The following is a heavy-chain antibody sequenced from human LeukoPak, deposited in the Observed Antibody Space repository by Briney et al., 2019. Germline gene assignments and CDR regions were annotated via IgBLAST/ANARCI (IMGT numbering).Heavy chain of an antibody. J-gene: IGHJ4*02. CDR1: GYTFTSYY. CDR3: ARAQLWFGELFPLDY. D-gene: IGHD3-10*01. Sequence: ASVKVSCKASGYTFTSYYMHWVRQAPGQRLEWMGWINAGNGNTKYSQKFQGRVTITRDTSASTAYMELSSLRSEDTAVYYCARAQLWFGELFPLDYWGQGTLVTVSS. V-gene: IGHV1-3*01. CDR2: INAGNGNT.